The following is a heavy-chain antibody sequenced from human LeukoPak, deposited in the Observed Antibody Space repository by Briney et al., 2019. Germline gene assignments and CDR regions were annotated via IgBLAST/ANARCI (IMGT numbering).Heavy chain of an antibody. J-gene: IGHJ5*02. CDR3: ASHCSGGSCHHLDP. CDR1: GGTFSSYA. CDR2: IIPIFGTA. Sequence: SVKVSCKASGGTFSSYAISWVRQAPGQGLEWMGRIIPIFGTANYAQKFQGRVTITTDESTSTAYMELSRLRSEDTAVYYCASHCSGGSCHHLDPWGQGTLVTVSS. D-gene: IGHD2-15*01. V-gene: IGHV1-69*05.